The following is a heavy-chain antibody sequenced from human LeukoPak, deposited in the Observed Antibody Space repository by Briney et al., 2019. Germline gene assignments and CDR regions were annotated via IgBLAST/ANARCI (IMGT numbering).Heavy chain of an antibody. D-gene: IGHD3-22*01. CDR1: GYTFTGYY. Sequence: ASVKVSCKASGYTFTGYYLHWVRQAPGQGLEWMGWIDPNSGATDYAQRFQGRVTMTRDTSISTAYMELSRLRSDDTAVYFCAKILNYYDGSGRFDYWGQGSLVTVSS. V-gene: IGHV1-2*02. J-gene: IGHJ4*02. CDR3: AKILNYYDGSGRFDY. CDR2: IDPNSGAT.